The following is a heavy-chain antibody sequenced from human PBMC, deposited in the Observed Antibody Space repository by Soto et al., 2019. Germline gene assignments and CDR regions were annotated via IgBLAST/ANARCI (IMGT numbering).Heavy chain of an antibody. V-gene: IGHV3-33*01. J-gene: IGHJ6*02. Sequence: PGGSLRLSCAASGFTFSNYGMHWVRQAPGKGLEWVAIIWRDGNNKYYADSVRGRFIISRDNSKNRLYLQMNSLRAEDTAVYYCASDLVGASDSYGLDVWGQGTPVTVSS. CDR2: IWRDGNNK. CDR1: GFTFSNYG. D-gene: IGHD1-26*01. CDR3: ASDLVGASDSYGLDV.